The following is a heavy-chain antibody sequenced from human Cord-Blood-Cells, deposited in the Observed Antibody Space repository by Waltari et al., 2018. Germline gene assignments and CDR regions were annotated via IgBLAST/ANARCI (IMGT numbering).Heavy chain of an antibody. V-gene: IGHV4-39*01. J-gene: IGHJ4*02. D-gene: IGHD6-13*01. CDR2: IYYSGST. Sequence: QLQLQESGPGLVKPSETLSLTCTVSGGSISSSSYYWGWIRQPPGKGLEWIGSIYYSGSTSYNPSLKSRVTISVDTSKNQFSLKLSSVTAADTAVYYCASRDIGSSWQLFDYWGQGTLVTVSS. CDR3: ASRDIGSSWQLFDY. CDR1: GGSISSSSYY.